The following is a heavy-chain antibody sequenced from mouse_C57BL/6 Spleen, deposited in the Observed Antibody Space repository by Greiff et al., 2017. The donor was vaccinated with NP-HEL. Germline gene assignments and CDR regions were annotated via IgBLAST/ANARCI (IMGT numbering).Heavy chain of an antibody. Sequence: VQLQQSGAELVRPGASVKLSCTASGFNIKDDYMHWVKQRPEQGLEWIGWIDPENGDTEYASKFKGKATITADTSSNTAYLQLSSLTSEDTAVYYGTSYVSSYAYYAMDYWGQGTSVTVSS. D-gene: IGHD1-1*01. CDR1: GFNIKDDY. V-gene: IGHV14-4*01. J-gene: IGHJ4*01. CDR3: TSYVSSYAYYAMDY. CDR2: IDPENGDT.